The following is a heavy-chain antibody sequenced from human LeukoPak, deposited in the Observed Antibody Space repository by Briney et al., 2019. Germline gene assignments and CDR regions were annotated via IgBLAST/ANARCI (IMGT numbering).Heavy chain of an antibody. CDR1: GYTFTSYA. CDR3: AREMKTIAARLDYGMDV. D-gene: IGHD6-6*01. CDR2: INTNTGNP. J-gene: IGHJ6*02. Sequence: GASEKVSCKASGYTFTSYAMNWVRQAPGQGLEWMGWINTNTGNPTYAQGFTGRFVFSLDTSVSTAYLQISSLKAEDTAVYYCAREMKTIAARLDYGMDVWGQGTTVTVSS. V-gene: IGHV7-4-1*02.